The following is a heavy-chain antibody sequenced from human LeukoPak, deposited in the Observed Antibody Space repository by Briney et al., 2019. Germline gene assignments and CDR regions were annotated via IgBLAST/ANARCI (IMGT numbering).Heavy chain of an antibody. Sequence: PGGSLGLSCAASGFTFSSYWMSWVRQAPGKGLEWVANIKQDGSEKYYVDSVKGRFTISRDNAKNSLYLQMNSLRAEDTAVYYCARWRFYDSSGYYYYFDYWGQGTLVTVSS. CDR2: IKQDGSEK. CDR1: GFTFSSYW. J-gene: IGHJ4*02. D-gene: IGHD3-22*01. CDR3: ARWRFYDSSGYYYYFDY. V-gene: IGHV3-7*05.